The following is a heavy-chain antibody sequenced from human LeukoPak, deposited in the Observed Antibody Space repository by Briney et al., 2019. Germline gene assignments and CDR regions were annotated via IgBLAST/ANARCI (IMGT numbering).Heavy chain of an antibody. Sequence: GGSLRLSCAVSGGTFSSHNMNWVRQAPGKGLEWVSDISISSSTIYYADSVKGRFTIYRDNAKNSLPVQMNSLRAEDTAVYYCARDGYCSGSNCPDYWGQGTLVTVSS. CDR2: ISISSSTI. D-gene: IGHD2-15*01. V-gene: IGHV3-48*01. J-gene: IGHJ4*02. CDR1: GGTFSSHN. CDR3: ARDGYCSGSNCPDY.